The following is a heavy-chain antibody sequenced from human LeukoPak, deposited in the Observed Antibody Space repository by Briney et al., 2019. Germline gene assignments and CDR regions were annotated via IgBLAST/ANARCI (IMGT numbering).Heavy chain of an antibody. CDR2: IYTSGST. D-gene: IGHD3-9*01. CDR1: GASISDYY. Sequence: SETLSLTCTVSGASISDYYWSWIRQPAGKGLEWIGRIYTSGSTYYSPSLESRVTMSEDTPRNHFSLNLRSVTAADTAVYYCVRDHDKGFDFWGQGILVTVSS. J-gene: IGHJ4*02. V-gene: IGHV4-4*07. CDR3: VRDHDKGFDF.